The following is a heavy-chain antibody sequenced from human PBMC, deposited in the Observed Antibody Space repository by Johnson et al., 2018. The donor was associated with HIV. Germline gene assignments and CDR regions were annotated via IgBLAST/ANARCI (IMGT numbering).Heavy chain of an antibody. V-gene: IGHV3-74*01. CDR2: INSDGSST. CDR3: ARDHTPVTGTTYHDAVEI. J-gene: IGHJ3*02. D-gene: IGHD1-7*01. Sequence: VQLVESGGGVVQPGKSLRLSCAASHFTFGAYAIHWVRLAPGKGLVWVSRINSDGSSTSYADSVKGRFTISRDNAKNTLYLQMNSLRAEDTALYYCARDHTPVTGTTYHDAVEIWGQGTMVTVSS. CDR1: HFTFGAYA.